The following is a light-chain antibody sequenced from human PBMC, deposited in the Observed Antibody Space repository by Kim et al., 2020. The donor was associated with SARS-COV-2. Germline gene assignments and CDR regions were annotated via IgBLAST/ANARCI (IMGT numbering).Light chain of an antibody. J-gene: IGKJ1*01. CDR2: GAS. Sequence: CPGESATLTCTASQSVSSSYLAWYQQKPGQAPRLLIYGASSRATGVPDRFSGSGSGTDFTLTITRLEPEDFAVYYCQQYGNSPHTFGQGTKVEIK. CDR1: QSVSSSY. V-gene: IGKV3-20*01. CDR3: QQYGNSPHT.